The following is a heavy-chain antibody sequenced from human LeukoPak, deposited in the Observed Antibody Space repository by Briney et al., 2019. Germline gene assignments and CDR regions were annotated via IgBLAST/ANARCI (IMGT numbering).Heavy chain of an antibody. D-gene: IGHD6-13*01. J-gene: IGHJ4*02. CDR1: GLTFSSYA. V-gene: IGHV3-23*01. Sequence: GGSLRLSCAASGLTFSSYAMSWVRQAPGKGLEWVSAISGSGASIYYADSVKGRFTISRDNSKNTLYLQMNSLRAEDTAVYYCAKGQEIRYSSSWPYYFDYWGQGTLVTVSS. CDR2: ISGSGASI. CDR3: AKGQEIRYSSSWPYYFDY.